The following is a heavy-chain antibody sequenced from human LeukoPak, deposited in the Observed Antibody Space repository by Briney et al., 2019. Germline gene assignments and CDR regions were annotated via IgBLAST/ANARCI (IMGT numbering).Heavy chain of an antibody. CDR2: IYSGGST. CDR3: ARGLGGYSYDYGY. D-gene: IGHD5-18*01. Sequence: GGSLRLSCAASGITVSSNYMSWVRQAPGKGLEWVSVIYSGGSTYYADSVKGRFTISRDNSKNTLYLQMNSLRAEDTAVYYCARGLGGYSYDYGYWGQGTLVTVSS. J-gene: IGHJ4*02. CDR1: GITVSSNY. V-gene: IGHV3-66*01.